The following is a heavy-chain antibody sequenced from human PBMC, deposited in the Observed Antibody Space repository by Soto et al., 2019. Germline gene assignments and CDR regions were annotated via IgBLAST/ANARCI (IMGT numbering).Heavy chain of an antibody. J-gene: IGHJ4*02. CDR1: GDSISSLS. CDR3: AREGNLGRWIQPLDS. CDR2: IHYNGNT. V-gene: IGHV4-59*11. D-gene: IGHD2-2*03. Sequence: PSETLSLTCTVSGDSISSLSWSWIRQPPGKGLEWIGNIHYNGNTKYSPSLKSRVTMSVDTSKNHFSLKLISVTTADTAVYFCAREGNLGRWIQPLDSWGQGTLVTVSS.